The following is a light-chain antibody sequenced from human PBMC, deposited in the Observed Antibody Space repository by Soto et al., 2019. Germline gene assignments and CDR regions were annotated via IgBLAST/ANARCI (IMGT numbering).Light chain of an antibody. Sequence: DIQMTQSPSSLSASIGDRVTITCRASQVISNYLAWYQQKPGKVPKLLIYAASTLQSGVPSRFSGSGSGTDFTLTISSLQPEDVATYYCQRHNSAPITFGQGTRLEI. V-gene: IGKV1-27*01. J-gene: IGKJ5*01. CDR3: QRHNSAPIT. CDR1: QVISNY. CDR2: AAS.